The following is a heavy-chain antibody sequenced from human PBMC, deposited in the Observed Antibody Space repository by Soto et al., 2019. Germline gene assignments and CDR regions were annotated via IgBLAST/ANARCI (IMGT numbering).Heavy chain of an antibody. D-gene: IGHD5-12*01. Sequence: GGSLRLSCAASGFSVISTYMSWVRQPPGKGLEWVSTLSDDGRSHYADSVTGRFSVSRDNSKNTLYLHMSGLRADDTAIYYCSRDFTSGGYDFRGQGTQVTVSS. V-gene: IGHV3-53*01. J-gene: IGHJ4*02. CDR2: LSDDGRS. CDR1: GFSVISTY. CDR3: SRDFTSGGYDF.